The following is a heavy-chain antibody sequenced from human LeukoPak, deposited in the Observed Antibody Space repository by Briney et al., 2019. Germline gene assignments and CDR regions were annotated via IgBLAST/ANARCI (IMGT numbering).Heavy chain of an antibody. CDR1: GFTFSNAW. V-gene: IGHV3-15*01. J-gene: IGHJ4*02. D-gene: IGHD2-2*01. Sequence: GGSLRLSCAASGFTFSNAWMSWVRQAPGKGLEWVGRIKSKTDGGTTDYAAPVKGRFTISRDDLKNTLYLQMNSLKTEDTAVYYCTTDLPRRLGYCSSTSCPDFDYWGQGTLVTVSS. CDR2: IKSKTDGGTT. CDR3: TTDLPRRLGYCSSTSCPDFDY.